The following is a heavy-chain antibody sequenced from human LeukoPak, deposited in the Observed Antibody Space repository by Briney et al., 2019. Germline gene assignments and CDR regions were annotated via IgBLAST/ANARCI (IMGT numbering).Heavy chain of an antibody. J-gene: IGHJ3*01. Sequence: ASVKVSCKASGYSFNSQGMNWVRQAPGQGLEWMGWINTDSGNPTYAQGFTGRFVFSLDSAVSTAYLQISNLMPEDTGKYYCVKEILRFDLWGQGTMVTVSS. CDR3: VKEILRFDL. CDR2: INTDSGNP. CDR1: GYSFNSQG. V-gene: IGHV7-4-1*02.